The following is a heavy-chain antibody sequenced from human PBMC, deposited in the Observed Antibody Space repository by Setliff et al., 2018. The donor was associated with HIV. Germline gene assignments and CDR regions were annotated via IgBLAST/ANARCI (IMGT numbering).Heavy chain of an antibody. J-gene: IGHJ4*02. CDR3: ARQWLAPPFPFDS. CDR1: GFTFSYA. Sequence: GSLRLSCAASGFTFSYAWMSWVRQAPGKGLTWIASISHSGIVANNPSLKSRVIVSLDASKNLFSLKLKSVTATDTAVYYCARQWLAPPFPFDSWGPGSLVTVSS. CDR2: ISHSGIV. D-gene: IGHD6-19*01. V-gene: IGHV4-38-2*01.